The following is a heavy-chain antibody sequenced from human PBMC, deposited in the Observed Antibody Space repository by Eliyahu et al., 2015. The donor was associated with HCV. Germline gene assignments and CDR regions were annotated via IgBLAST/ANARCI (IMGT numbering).Heavy chain of an antibody. CDR3: ARDRQLEGWFDP. CDR2: ISSSSSYI. Sequence: EVQLVESGGGLVKPGGSLRLXCXAXGFTFSSYSMNWFRQAPGKGLEWVSSISSSSSYIYYADSVKGRFTISRDNAKNSLYLQMNSLRAEDTAVYYCARDRQLEGWFDPWGQGTLVTVSS. J-gene: IGHJ5*02. D-gene: IGHD6-6*01. V-gene: IGHV3-21*01. CDR1: GFTFSSYS.